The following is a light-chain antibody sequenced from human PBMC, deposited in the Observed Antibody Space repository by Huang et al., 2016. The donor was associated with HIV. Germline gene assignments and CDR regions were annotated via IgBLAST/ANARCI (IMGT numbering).Light chain of an antibody. CDR2: AAS. Sequence: DIQTTQSPSSLSASVGDRVTITCQASQDISTYFNWYQQKPGNAPKVLIYAASNLETGVPSRFSGSGSGTDFTFTISSLQPGDIATYYCQQYDNLPWTFGQGTKVEIK. CDR3: QQYDNLPWT. J-gene: IGKJ1*01. CDR1: QDISTY. V-gene: IGKV1-33*01.